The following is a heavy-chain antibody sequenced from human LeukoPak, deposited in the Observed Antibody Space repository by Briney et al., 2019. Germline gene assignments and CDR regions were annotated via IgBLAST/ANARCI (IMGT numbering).Heavy chain of an antibody. CDR3: ARTTRSPRITIFGVGYEYYFDY. CDR2: IYYSGST. Sequence: SETLSLTCTVSGGSISSSSYYWGWIRQPPGKGLEWIGSIYYSGSTYYNPSLKSRVTISVDTSKNQFSLKLSSVTAADTAVYYRARTTRSPRITIFGVGYEYYFDYWGQGTLVTVSS. CDR1: GGSISSSSYY. J-gene: IGHJ4*02. V-gene: IGHV4-39*01. D-gene: IGHD3-3*01.